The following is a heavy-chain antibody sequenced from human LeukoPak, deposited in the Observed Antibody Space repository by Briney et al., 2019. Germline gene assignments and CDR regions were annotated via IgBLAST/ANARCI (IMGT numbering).Heavy chain of an antibody. CDR2: INSDGSST. CDR3: ARGIRFLEWEPYYMDV. J-gene: IGHJ6*03. Sequence: GGSLRLSCAASGFTFDDYGMSWVRQAPGKGLEWVSGINSDGSSTSYADSVKGRFTISRDNAKNTLYLQMNSLRAEDTAVYYCARGIRFLEWEPYYMDVWGKGTTVTVSS. V-gene: IGHV3-74*01. D-gene: IGHD3-3*01. CDR1: GFTFDDYG.